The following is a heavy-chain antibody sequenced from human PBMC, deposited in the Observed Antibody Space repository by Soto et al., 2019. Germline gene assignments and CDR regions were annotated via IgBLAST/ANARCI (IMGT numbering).Heavy chain of an antibody. CDR3: ARDALYGMDV. CDR1: SFTFSSYS. V-gene: IGHV3-21*01. Sequence: GCLRLSCAACSFTFSSYSMNWVRQAPGKGLEWVSSISSSSSYIYYADSVKGRFTISRDNAKNSLYLQMNSLRAEDTAVYYCARDALYGMDVWGQGTTVTVSS. J-gene: IGHJ6*02. CDR2: ISSSSSYI.